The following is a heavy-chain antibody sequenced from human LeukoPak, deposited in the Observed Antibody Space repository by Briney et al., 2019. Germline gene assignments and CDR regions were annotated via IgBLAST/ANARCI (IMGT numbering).Heavy chain of an antibody. V-gene: IGHV4-38-2*01. Sequence: GSLRLSCAASGFTFSDYYMSWIRQPPGKGLEWIGSIYYSGSTYYNPSLKSRVTISVDTSKNQFSLKLSSVTAADTAVYYCATPDGYNPIDYWGQGTLVTVSS. CDR1: GFTFSDYY. D-gene: IGHD5-24*01. CDR3: ATPDGYNPIDY. CDR2: IYYSGST. J-gene: IGHJ4*02.